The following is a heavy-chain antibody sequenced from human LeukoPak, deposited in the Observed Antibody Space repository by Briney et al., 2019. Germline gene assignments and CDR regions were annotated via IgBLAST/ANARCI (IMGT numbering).Heavy chain of an antibody. D-gene: IGHD4-23*01. V-gene: IGHV4-4*07. CDR3: EATVVTPIFDY. CDR2: IYTSGST. J-gene: IGHJ4*02. Sequence: PSETLSLTCTVSGGSISSYYWIWIRQPAGKGLEWVGRIYTSGSTNYNPSLNSLVTISVDTSKNQFSLKLSSVTAAATAVYYCEATVVTPIFDYWGQGTLVTVSS. CDR1: GGSISSYY.